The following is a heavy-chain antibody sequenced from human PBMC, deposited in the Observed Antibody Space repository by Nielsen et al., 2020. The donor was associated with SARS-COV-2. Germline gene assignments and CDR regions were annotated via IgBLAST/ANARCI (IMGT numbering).Heavy chain of an antibody. V-gene: IGHV3-21*01. CDR2: FSTRGDYI. J-gene: IGHJ4*01. CDR3: AKEGVDTQYYFDY. CDR1: GFTFTSYN. D-gene: IGHD5-18*01. Sequence: GEFLKISCAASGFTFTSYNMHWVRQAPGKGLERVSFFSTRGDYIYYADSVQGRFTISRDNAKNSLYLQMNSLRAEDTAVYYCAKEGVDTQYYFDYWGQGNLVTVSS.